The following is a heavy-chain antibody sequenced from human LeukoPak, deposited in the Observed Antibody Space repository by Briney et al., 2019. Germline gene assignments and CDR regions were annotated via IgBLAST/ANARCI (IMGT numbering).Heavy chain of an antibody. J-gene: IGHJ4*02. CDR2: ISNDGNNK. V-gene: IGHV3-30*18. Sequence: GGSLRLSCAASGFTFSSYGMHWVRQAPGKGLERVALISNDGNNKYYADFVKGRFTISRDNSKNTLYLQMNSLRAEDTAIYYCAKDLAIVVVPAVIDYWGQGTLVTVSS. CDR1: GFTFSSYG. D-gene: IGHD2-2*01. CDR3: AKDLAIVVVPAVIDY.